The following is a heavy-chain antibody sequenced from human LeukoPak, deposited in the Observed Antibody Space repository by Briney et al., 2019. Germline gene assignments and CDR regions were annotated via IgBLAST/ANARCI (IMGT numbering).Heavy chain of an antibody. J-gene: IGHJ4*02. Sequence: GGSLRLSCAASGFTFSSYGMHWVRQAPGKGLEWVAVISYDGSNKYYADSVKGRFTISRDNSKNTLYLQMNSLRAEDTAVYYCAKALGGSYGSCFDYWGQGTLVTVSS. V-gene: IGHV3-30*18. CDR1: GFTFSSYG. CDR3: AKALGGSYGSCFDY. D-gene: IGHD1-26*01. CDR2: ISYDGSNK.